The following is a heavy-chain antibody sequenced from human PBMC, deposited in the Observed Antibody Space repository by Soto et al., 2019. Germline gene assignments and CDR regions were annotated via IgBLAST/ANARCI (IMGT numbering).Heavy chain of an antibody. CDR3: ARGVMIAFGGVIVDNWFDP. J-gene: IGHJ5*02. CDR2: INPSGGST. D-gene: IGHD3-16*02. CDR1: GYAFTDYY. V-gene: IGHV1-46*01. Sequence: AASVKVYFKTCGYAFTDYYIHLVRQAPGQGLEWMGVINPSGGSTTYAQRFQGRVTMTRDTSTSTVYMELSSLRSEDTAVYYCARGVMIAFGGVIVDNWFDPWGQGTMVTGSS.